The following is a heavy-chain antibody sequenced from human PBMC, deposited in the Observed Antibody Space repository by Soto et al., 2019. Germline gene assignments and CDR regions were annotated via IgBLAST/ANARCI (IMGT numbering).Heavy chain of an antibody. CDR1: GYTFTGYY. D-gene: IGHD2-2*02. J-gene: IGHJ5*02. CDR2: INPHSGGT. V-gene: IGHV1-2*02. CDR3: AREPLYGCSNTTCYNSWFDP. Sequence: ASVKVSCKASGYTFTGYYMHWLRQAPGQGLEWMGWINPHSGGTNYAQKFQGRVTMTRDTSISTAYMELSSLRSDDTAVYFCAREPLYGCSNTTCYNSWFDPWGQGTRVTVSA.